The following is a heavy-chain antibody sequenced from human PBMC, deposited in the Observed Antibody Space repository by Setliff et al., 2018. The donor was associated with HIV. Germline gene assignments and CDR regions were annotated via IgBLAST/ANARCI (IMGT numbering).Heavy chain of an antibody. CDR3: ARYGYDCGWYPGDH. V-gene: IGHV5-51*01. CDR1: GYIFTSYW. J-gene: IGHJ4*02. Sequence: GESLKISCKASGYIFTSYWIAWVRHIPGKGLEWMGIIYPGDSNVKYSPSFQGQVTVSVDKATNTAFLQWRNLKASDTAIYYCARYGYDCGWYPGDHWGQGTLVTVSS. D-gene: IGHD6-19*01. CDR2: IYPGDSNV.